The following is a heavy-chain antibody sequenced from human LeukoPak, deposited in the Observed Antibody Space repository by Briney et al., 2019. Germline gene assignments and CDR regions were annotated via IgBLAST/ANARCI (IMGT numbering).Heavy chain of an antibody. CDR1: VGSLIAYY. Sequence: SEALSLTRAVYVGSLIAYYWSWIRQPPGKGREWIGEINHRGSTNYNPPLTRRVTIPVDTSKNQFSLNLRSVTAAHTAAYYCARGPRHGSYSLFGARNWFDRWGQGTVVTVSS. CDR3: ARGPRHGSYSLFGARNWFDR. J-gene: IGHJ5*02. V-gene: IGHV4-34*01. CDR2: INHRGST. D-gene: IGHD1-26*01.